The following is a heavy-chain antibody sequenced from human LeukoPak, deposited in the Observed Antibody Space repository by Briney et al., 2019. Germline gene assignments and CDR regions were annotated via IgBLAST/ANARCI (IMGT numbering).Heavy chain of an antibody. CDR1: GFTFSSYA. Sequence: GGSLRLSCAASGFTFSSYAMSWVRQAPGKGLEWVSAISGSGGSTYYADSVKGRFTISRDNSKNTLCLQMNSLRAEDTAVYYCAKEVHRPYYYYGIDVWGKGTTVTVSS. J-gene: IGHJ6*04. V-gene: IGHV3-23*01. CDR3: AKEVHRPYYYYGIDV. CDR2: ISGSGGST.